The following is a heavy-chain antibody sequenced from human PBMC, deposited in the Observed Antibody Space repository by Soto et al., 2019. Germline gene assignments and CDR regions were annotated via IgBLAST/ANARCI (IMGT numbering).Heavy chain of an antibody. D-gene: IGHD6-6*01. CDR3: AREDAARIERWFDA. V-gene: IGHV4-31*11. CDR1: GGSIIRASYS. Sequence: QVQLQESGPRLVKPSQTLSLSCAVSGGSIIRASYSWNWIRQSPGRGLEWIGHIYSSGSTYYNPSLKSRVSISVDPSNNQFSLKLTSVTAADTAVYFCAREDAARIERWFDAWGQGILVTVSS. J-gene: IGHJ5*02. CDR2: IYSSGST.